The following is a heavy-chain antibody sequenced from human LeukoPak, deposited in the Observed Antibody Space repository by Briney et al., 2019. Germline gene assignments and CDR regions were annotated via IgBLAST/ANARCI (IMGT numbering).Heavy chain of an antibody. Sequence: SETLSLTCTVSGGSISSSSCYWGWIRQPPGKGLEWIGTIYYSGNTYYNPSLKSRVTISVDTSKNQFSLKLSSVTAADTAVYYCARGRGVVRGVIPQGYFDYWGQGTLVPVSS. CDR2: IYYSGNT. CDR1: GGSISSSSCY. CDR3: ARGRGVVRGVIPQGYFDY. D-gene: IGHD3-10*01. J-gene: IGHJ4*02. V-gene: IGHV4-39*01.